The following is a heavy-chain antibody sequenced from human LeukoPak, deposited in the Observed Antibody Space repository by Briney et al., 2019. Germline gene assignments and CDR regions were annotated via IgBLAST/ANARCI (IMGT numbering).Heavy chain of an antibody. CDR3: AKDPWIQLWVPPDYFDY. CDR2: ISGSGGST. J-gene: IGHJ4*02. D-gene: IGHD5-18*01. V-gene: IGHV3-23*01. Sequence: GGSLRLSCAASGFTFSSYAMHWVRQAPGKGLEWVSAISGSGGSTYYADSVKGRFTISRDNSKNTLYLQMNSLRAEDTAVYYCAKDPWIQLWVPPDYFDYWGQGTLVTVSS. CDR1: GFTFSSYA.